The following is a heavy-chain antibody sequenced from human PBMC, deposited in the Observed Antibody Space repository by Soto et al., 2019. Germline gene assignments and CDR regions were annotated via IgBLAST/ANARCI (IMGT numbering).Heavy chain of an antibody. Sequence: QVQVVQSGDEVKETGASVRVSCKPSGYSFTAYGISWVRQAPGQGLEWMGWISCYNGKTKYAQKVQGRVTMTTGSSTSTAYMDVRILSSDDTEIYYGARDAPPPELRFFEGHNYDSNGMDAWGQGTTVTVSS. V-gene: IGHV1-18*01. CDR2: ISCYNGKT. J-gene: IGHJ6*02. CDR1: GYSFTAYG. D-gene: IGHD3-3*01. CDR3: ARDAPPPELRFFEGHNYDSNGMDA.